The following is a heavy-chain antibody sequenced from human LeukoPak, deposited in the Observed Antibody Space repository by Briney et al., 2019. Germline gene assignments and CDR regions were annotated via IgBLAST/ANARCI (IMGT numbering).Heavy chain of an antibody. J-gene: IGHJ6*02. Sequence: SETLSLTCTVSGGSISGYYWSWIRQPPGKGLEWIGRIYTSGSTNYNPSLKSRVTMSVDTSKKQFSLKLSSVTAADAAVYYCARGVSFYGMDVWGQGTTVTVSS. CDR3: ARGVSFYGMDV. CDR2: IYTSGST. CDR1: GGSISGYY. D-gene: IGHD5/OR15-5a*01. V-gene: IGHV4-4*07.